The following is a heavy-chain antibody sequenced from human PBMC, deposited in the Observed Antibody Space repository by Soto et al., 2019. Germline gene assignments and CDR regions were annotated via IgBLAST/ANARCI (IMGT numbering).Heavy chain of an antibody. D-gene: IGHD6-25*01. CDR3: AKKGNSSDAEWFDP. Sequence: SVKVSCKASGGTFSSYRINWVRQAPGQGLEWVGGIVPIYRTADYAQKFQGRVTITADKSTSTAYMELSSLRSEDTAVYYCAKKGNSSDAEWFDPWGQGTLVTAPQ. CDR1: GGTFSSYR. J-gene: IGHJ5*02. V-gene: IGHV1-69*06. CDR2: IVPIYRTA.